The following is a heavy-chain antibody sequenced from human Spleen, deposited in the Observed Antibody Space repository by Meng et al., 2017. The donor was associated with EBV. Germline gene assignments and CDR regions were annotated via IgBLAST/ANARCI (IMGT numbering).Heavy chain of an antibody. Sequence: QVSLQQWGAGRLRPSGTLSPTCAVYGGSFSGHYWTWIRQPPGKGLEWIGEINHSGSTNYNPSLKSRVTISVDTSKNQFSLKLSSVTAADTAVYYCAREGYSYGKGAHDYWGQGTLVTVSS. J-gene: IGHJ4*02. D-gene: IGHD5-18*01. V-gene: IGHV4-34*02. CDR1: GGSFSGHY. CDR3: AREGYSYGKGAHDY. CDR2: INHSGST.